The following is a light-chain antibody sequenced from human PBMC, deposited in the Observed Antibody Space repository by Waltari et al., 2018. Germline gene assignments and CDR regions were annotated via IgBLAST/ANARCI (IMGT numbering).Light chain of an antibody. CDR1: QSVSSY. CDR2: DAS. Sequence: EIVLTQSPATLSLSPGDRATLSCRASQSVSSYLAWYQQKPGQAPRLLIYDASNRATGIPPRFSCSGSATDFTHTISILEPEEFAVYYCQHRSNWPPITFGQGTRLEIK. V-gene: IGKV3-11*01. J-gene: IGKJ5*01. CDR3: QHRSNWPPIT.